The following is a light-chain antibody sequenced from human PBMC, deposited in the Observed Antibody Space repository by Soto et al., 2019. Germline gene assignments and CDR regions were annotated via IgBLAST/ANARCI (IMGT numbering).Light chain of an antibody. CDR3: SSYTSSSTPLV. CDR2: EVS. V-gene: IGLV2-14*01. J-gene: IGLJ1*01. CDR1: SSDVGGYNY. Sequence: QSVLTQPASVSGSPGQSITISCTGTSSDVGGYNYVSWYQQRPGKAPKLMIYEVSNRPSGVSNRFSGSKSGNTASLTISGLQAEDEADYYCSSYTSSSTPLVFGTGTKVTVL.